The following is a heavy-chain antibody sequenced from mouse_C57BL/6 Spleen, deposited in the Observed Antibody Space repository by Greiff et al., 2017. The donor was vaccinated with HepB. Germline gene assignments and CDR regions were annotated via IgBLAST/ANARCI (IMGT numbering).Heavy chain of an antibody. V-gene: IGHV3-6*01. CDR2: ISYDGSN. J-gene: IGHJ2*01. D-gene: IGHD2-1*01. Sequence: EVQRVESGPGLVKPSQSLSLTCSVTGYSITSGYYWNWIRQFPGNKLEWMGYISYDGSNNYNPSLKNRISITRDTSKNQFFLKLNSVTTEDTATYYCARDNGNYVDYWGQGTTLTVSS. CDR3: ARDNGNYVDY. CDR1: GYSITSGYY.